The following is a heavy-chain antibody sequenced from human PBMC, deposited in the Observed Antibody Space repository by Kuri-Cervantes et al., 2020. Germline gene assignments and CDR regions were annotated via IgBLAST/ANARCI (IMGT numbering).Heavy chain of an antibody. CDR1: GYTLTELS. D-gene: IGHD3-10*01. CDR2: FDPEDGET. CDR3: ATPSMVRGVMEYSYYGMDV. Sequence: ASVKVSCKVSGYTLTELSMHWVRQAPGKGLEWMGGFDPEDGETIYAQKFQGRVTMTEDTSTDTDYMELSSLRSEDTAVYYCATPSMVRGVMEYSYYGMDVWGQGTMVTVSS. J-gene: IGHJ6*02. V-gene: IGHV1-24*01.